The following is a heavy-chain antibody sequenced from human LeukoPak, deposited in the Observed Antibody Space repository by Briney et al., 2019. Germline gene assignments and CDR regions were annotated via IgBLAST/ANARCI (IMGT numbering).Heavy chain of an antibody. D-gene: IGHD5-12*01. CDR3: ARGGSSGYDPFDY. CDR2: IFYSGST. J-gene: IGHJ4*02. Sequence: SETLSLTCSVSGGSIRHYYWSWIRQPPGKGLEWIGYIFYSGSTKNNPSLRSRVTISVDTPKNQFSLKLSSVTAADTAVYYCARGGSSGYDPFDYWGQGILVTVSS. CDR1: GGSIRHYY. V-gene: IGHV4-59*01.